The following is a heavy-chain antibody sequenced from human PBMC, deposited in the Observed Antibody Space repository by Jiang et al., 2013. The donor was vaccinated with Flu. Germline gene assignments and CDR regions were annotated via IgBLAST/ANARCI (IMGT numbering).Heavy chain of an antibody. CDR1: GYSFTSYW. Sequence: GAEVKKPGESLKISCKGSGYSFTSYWIGWVRQMPGKGLEWMGIIYPGDSDTRYSPSFQGQVTISADKSISTAYLQWSSLKASDTAMYYCAGSIVVVVAATGFNSRADGAFDIWGQGTMVTVSS. CDR2: IYPGDSDT. D-gene: IGHD2-15*01. J-gene: IGHJ3*02. CDR3: AGSIVVVVAATGFNSRADGAFDI. V-gene: IGHV5-51*01.